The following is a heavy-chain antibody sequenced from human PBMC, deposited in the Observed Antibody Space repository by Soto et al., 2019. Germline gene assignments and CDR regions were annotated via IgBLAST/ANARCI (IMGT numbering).Heavy chain of an antibody. V-gene: IGHV1-69*13. Sequence: SVKVSCKASGGTFSSYAISWVRQAPGQGLEWMGGIIPIFGTANYAQKFQGRVTITADESTSTAYMELSSLRSEDTAVYYCARSLYYYDSSGYRQIYFDYWGQGTLVTVSS. CDR2: IIPIFGTA. CDR1: GGTFSSYA. CDR3: ARSLYYYDSSGYRQIYFDY. J-gene: IGHJ4*02. D-gene: IGHD3-22*01.